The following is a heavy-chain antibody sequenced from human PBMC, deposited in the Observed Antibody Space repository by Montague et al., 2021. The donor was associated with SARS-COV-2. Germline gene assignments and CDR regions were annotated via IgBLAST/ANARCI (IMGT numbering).Heavy chain of an antibody. J-gene: IGHJ4*02. CDR2: VYYRGNT. V-gene: IGHV4-59*08. D-gene: IGHD3-16*01. CDR1: GGSISSDY. CDR3: ARHYDHSSRVDS. Sequence: SETLSLTCTVSGGSISSDYWTWIRQPPGKGLEWIGFVYYRGNTYYSPSLRGRVTISVDTSSNHFSLTLSSVTAADTAIYHCARHYDHSSRVDSWGQGTLVTVSS.